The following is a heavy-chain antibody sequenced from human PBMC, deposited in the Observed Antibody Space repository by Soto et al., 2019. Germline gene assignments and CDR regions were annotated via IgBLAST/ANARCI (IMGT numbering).Heavy chain of an antibody. CDR2: IYYSGST. J-gene: IGHJ4*02. D-gene: IGHD3-3*01. CDR1: GGSISSYY. Sequence: QVQLQESGPGLVKPSETLSLTCTVSGGSISSYYWSWIRQPPGKGLEWIGYIYYSGSTNYDPSLKSRVTISVATSKNQFSLKLSSVTAADTAVYYCARATIFGVVIFDYWGQGTLVTVSS. V-gene: IGHV4-59*01. CDR3: ARATIFGVVIFDY.